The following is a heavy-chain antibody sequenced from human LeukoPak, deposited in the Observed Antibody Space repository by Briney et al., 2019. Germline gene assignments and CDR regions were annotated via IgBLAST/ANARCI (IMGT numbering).Heavy chain of an antibody. CDR2: IYPGDSDT. CDR1: GYSFTSYW. V-gene: IGHV5-51*01. Sequence: GESLKISCKGSGYSFTSYWIGWVRQMPGKGLEWMGIIYPGDSDTRYSPSFQGQVTISADKSISTAYLQWSSLKASDTAMYYCARRGRSSSWYQTAYYFDYWGQGTLVTVSS. D-gene: IGHD6-13*01. J-gene: IGHJ4*02. CDR3: ARRGRSSSWYQTAYYFDY.